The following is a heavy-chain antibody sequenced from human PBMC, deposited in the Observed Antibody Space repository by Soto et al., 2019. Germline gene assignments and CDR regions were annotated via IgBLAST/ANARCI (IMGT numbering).Heavy chain of an antibody. V-gene: IGHV3-23*01. D-gene: IGHD6-13*01. CDR3: AKTPASSWYFTTQFDY. J-gene: IGHJ4*02. CDR2: ISGSGGST. CDR1: GFTFSSYA. Sequence: GGSLRLSCAASGFTFSSYAMSWVRQAPGKGLEWVSAISGSGGSTYYADSVKGRFTISRDNSKNTLYLQMNSLRAEDTAVYYCAKTPASSWYFTTQFDYWGQGTLVTVSS.